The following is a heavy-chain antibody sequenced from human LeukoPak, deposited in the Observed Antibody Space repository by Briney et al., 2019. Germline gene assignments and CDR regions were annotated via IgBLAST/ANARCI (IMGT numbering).Heavy chain of an antibody. CDR1: GGSISSYY. CDR2: IYYSGST. J-gene: IGHJ3*02. Sequence: TSETLSLTCTVSGGSISSYYWSWIRQPPGKGLEWIGYIYYSGSTNYNPSLKSRVTISVDTSKNQFSLKLSSVTAADTAVYYCARLDDSSGYYWGAFDIWGQGTMVTVSS. CDR3: ARLDDSSGYYWGAFDI. D-gene: IGHD3-22*01. V-gene: IGHV4-59*08.